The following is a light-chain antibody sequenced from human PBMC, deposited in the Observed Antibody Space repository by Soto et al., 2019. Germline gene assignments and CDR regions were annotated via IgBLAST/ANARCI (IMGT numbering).Light chain of an antibody. Sequence: EIVLTQSPATLSLSTGERATLSCRASQSVSSYLAWYQQKPGQAPRLLIYDASNRATGIPARFSGSGSGTDFSITISSLAPEDFAVYYCQQRSNWPPTFGQGTKLEIK. J-gene: IGKJ2*01. CDR3: QQRSNWPPT. CDR2: DAS. V-gene: IGKV3-11*01. CDR1: QSVSSY.